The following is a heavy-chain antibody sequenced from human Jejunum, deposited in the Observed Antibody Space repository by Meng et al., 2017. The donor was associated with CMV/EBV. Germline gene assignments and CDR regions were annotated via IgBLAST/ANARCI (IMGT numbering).Heavy chain of an antibody. Sequence: RSSTTTWVRQAPGKGLEWVGRIRSKTYSSATAYAASVNGRFIISRDDSKNTAYLQMNSLKPEDTAVYYCTRHSIVVVPAAGFDPWGQGTLVTVSS. CDR3: TRHSIVVVPAAGFDP. V-gene: IGHV3-73*01. D-gene: IGHD2-2*01. J-gene: IGHJ5*02. CDR1: RSST. CDR2: IRSKTYSSAT.